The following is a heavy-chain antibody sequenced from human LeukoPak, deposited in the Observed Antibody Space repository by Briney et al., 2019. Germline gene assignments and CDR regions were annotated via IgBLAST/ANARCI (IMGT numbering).Heavy chain of an antibody. V-gene: IGHV3-21*01. CDR3: ARDPLAYDSSGYPPFVDY. CDR1: GFTFSSYS. D-gene: IGHD3-22*01. Sequence: GGSLRLSCAAPGFTFSSYSMNWVRQAPGKGLEWVSSISSSSSYIYYADSVKGRFTISRDNAKNSLYLQMNSLRAEDTAVYYCARDPLAYDSSGYPPFVDYWGQGTLVTVSS. J-gene: IGHJ4*02. CDR2: ISSSSSYI.